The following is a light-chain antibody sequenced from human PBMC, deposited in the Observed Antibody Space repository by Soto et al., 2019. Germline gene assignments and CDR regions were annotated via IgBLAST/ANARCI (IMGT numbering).Light chain of an antibody. J-gene: IGKJ4*01. CDR3: QQYNNWHPLT. V-gene: IGKV3-15*01. Sequence: EILLTQSPATLSVSPGERATLPCRASQSVSSNLAWYQQKPGQAPRLIIYGASTRANGIPARFSGSVSGTEFTLTIRSLQSEDFAVYYCQQYNNWHPLTFGGGTKVDI. CDR1: QSVSSN. CDR2: GAS.